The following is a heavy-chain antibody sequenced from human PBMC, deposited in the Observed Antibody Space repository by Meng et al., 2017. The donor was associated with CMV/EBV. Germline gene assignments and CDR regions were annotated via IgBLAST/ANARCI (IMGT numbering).Heavy chain of an antibody. Sequence: GGSLRLSCAASGFTFSSYEVNWVRQAPGKGLEWVSYISSSGSTIYYADSVKGRFTISRDNAKNSLYLQMNSLRAEDTAVYYCASLYGLYTAAHKRVHDYWGQGTLVTVSS. CDR1: GFTFSSYE. CDR3: ASLYGLYTAAHKRVHDY. CDR2: ISSSGSTI. J-gene: IGHJ4*02. D-gene: IGHD2-8*01. V-gene: IGHV3-48*03.